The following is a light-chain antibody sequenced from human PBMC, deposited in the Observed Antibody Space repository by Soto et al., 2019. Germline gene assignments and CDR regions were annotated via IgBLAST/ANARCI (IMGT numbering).Light chain of an antibody. CDR1: SSNIGAGYD. J-gene: IGLJ2*01. CDR3: LSYDSSLSGSRV. CDR2: GKN. Sequence: QSVLTQPPSVSGAPGQRVTISCTGSSSNIGAGYDVHWYQQLPGTAPKLLIYGKNNRPSGVPDRFSGSKSGTSASLAITGLQAEDEADYYCLSYDSSLSGSRVFGGGTKLTGL. V-gene: IGLV1-40*01.